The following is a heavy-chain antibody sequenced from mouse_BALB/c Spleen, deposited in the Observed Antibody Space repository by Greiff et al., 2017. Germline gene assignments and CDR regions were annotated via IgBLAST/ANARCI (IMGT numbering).Heavy chain of an antibody. CDR1: GYTFTSYW. V-gene: IGHV1-5*01. Sequence: QLKESGTVLARPGASVKMSCKASGYTFTSYWMHWVKQRPGQGLEWIGAIYPGNSDTSYNQKFKGKAKLTAVTSTSTAYMELSSLTNEDSAVYYCTRYDYGDYYAMDYWGQGTSVTVSS. J-gene: IGHJ4*01. CDR3: TRYDYGDYYAMDY. D-gene: IGHD2-4*01. CDR2: IYPGNSDT.